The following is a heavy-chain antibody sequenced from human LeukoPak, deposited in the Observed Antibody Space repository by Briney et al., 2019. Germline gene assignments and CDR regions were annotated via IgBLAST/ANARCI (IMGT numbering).Heavy chain of an antibody. V-gene: IGHV3-21*05. CDR3: ARVPSGYLTHWSFDL. J-gene: IGHJ2*01. CDR2: ISSGSGYI. D-gene: IGHD3-3*01. Sequence: GGSLRLSCAASGFTFSNLGMSWVRQAPGKGLEWVSYISSGSGYIYNAESVKGRFTISRDNTKNSLYLQMNSLRAEDTAVYYCARVPSGYLTHWSFDLWGRGTLVTVSS. CDR1: GFTFSNLG.